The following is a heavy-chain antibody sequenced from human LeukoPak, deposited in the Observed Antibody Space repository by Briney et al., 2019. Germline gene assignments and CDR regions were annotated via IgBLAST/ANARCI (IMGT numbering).Heavy chain of an antibody. CDR2: IYPGDSDT. CDR3: ARTGSSGPDAFDI. Sequence: GESLKISCKGSGYRFTSYWIGWVRQMPGKGLERMGIIYPGDSDTRYSPSFQGQVTISAVKSISTAYLQWSSLKASDSAMYCCARTGSSGPDAFDIWGQGTMVTVSS. CDR1: GYRFTSYW. J-gene: IGHJ3*02. D-gene: IGHD1-26*01. V-gene: IGHV5-51*01.